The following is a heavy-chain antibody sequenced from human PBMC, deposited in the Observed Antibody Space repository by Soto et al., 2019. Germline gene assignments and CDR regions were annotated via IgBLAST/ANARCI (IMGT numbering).Heavy chain of an antibody. CDR3: AKDDFGTSGGYFQH. D-gene: IGHD6-19*01. Sequence: GGSLRHSCAASGFVFNTSPMAWVRQAPGKGLEWLSAISAGGGSTYYADSVKGRFTISRDNSKNSLFLQLNSLRVDDTAIYFCAKDDFGTSGGYFQHWGQGTLVTVSS. V-gene: IGHV3-23*01. J-gene: IGHJ1*01. CDR1: GFVFNTSP. CDR2: ISAGGGST.